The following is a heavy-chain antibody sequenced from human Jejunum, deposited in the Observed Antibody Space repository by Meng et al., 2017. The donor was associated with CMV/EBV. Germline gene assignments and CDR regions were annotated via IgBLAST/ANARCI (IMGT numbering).Heavy chain of an antibody. D-gene: IGHD2-15*01. CDR1: GYTFSDYY. V-gene: IGHV1-2*02. CDR2: INPKSGDR. Sequence: QVQLVQSGAEVKKPGASVKISCKASGYTFSDYYLHWVRQAPGQGLEWMGWINPKSGDRNYAQKFRGRVTMTRDTSITTAYMELSRLTSDDTAVYYCATDCGGGMCYGRAFDYWGQGTLETVSS. CDR3: ATDCGGGMCYGRAFDY. J-gene: IGHJ4*02.